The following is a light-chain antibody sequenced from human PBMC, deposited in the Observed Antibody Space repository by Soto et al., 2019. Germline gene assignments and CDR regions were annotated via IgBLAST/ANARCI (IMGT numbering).Light chain of an antibody. CDR3: AAWDDSLSGRV. CDR2: ANN. Sequence: QSVLTQPPSASGTPGQRVTISCSGSGSNVGTSYVYWYQQLPGTAPKLLIYANNQRASGVPERFSGSKSGTSASLAISGLRSEDEADYYCAAWDDSLSGRVFGGGTKLTVL. J-gene: IGLJ3*02. V-gene: IGLV1-47*01. CDR1: GSNVGTSY.